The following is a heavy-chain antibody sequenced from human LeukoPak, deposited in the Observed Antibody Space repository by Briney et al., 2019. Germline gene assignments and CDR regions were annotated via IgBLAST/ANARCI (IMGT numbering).Heavy chain of an antibody. CDR2: IYHSGST. J-gene: IGHJ4*02. V-gene: IGHV4-38-2*02. CDR3: ASASYYDSSGYYYHTYYFDY. CDR1: GYSVSSGYY. D-gene: IGHD3-22*01. Sequence: PSETLSLTCTVSGYSVSSGYYWGWIRQPPGKGLESIGSIYHSGSTYYNPSLKSRVTISVDTSKNQFSLKLSSVTAADTAVYYCASASYYDSSGYYYHTYYFDYWGQGTLVTVSS.